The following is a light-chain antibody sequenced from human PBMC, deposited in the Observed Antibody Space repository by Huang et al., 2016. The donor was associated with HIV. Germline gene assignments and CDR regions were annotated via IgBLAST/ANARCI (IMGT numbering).Light chain of an antibody. Sequence: EIVLTQSPGTLSLFPGERATLSCRASQSVSSSYLAWYQKKPGQAPRLLIYGESNGATGIPARFSGSGSGTDFTLTISRVEPEEFAVYYCQQYGGSPITFGQGTRLEIK. CDR2: GES. CDR3: QQYGGSPIT. V-gene: IGKV3-20*01. J-gene: IGKJ5*01. CDR1: QSVSSSY.